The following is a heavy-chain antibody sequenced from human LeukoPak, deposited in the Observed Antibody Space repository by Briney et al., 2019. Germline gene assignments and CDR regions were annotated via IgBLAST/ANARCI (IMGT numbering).Heavy chain of an antibody. CDR2: ISGSGDRT. Sequence: PGGSLRLSWAASGFTFSSYAMSCVRQAPGKGLEWVSAISGSGDRTYYTDSVKGRFTISRDNSQNTLYLQMNSLRAEDTAVYYCAKELYSNLAFDIWGQGTMVTVSS. J-gene: IGHJ3*02. CDR3: AKELYSNLAFDI. D-gene: IGHD4-11*01. V-gene: IGHV3-23*01. CDR1: GFTFSSYA.